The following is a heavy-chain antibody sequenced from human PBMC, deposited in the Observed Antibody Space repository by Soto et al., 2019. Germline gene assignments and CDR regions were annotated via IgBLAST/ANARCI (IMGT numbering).Heavy chain of an antibody. CDR1: GGPMSSYY. CDR3: GGQGVGPLPGLVDG. V-gene: IGHV4-59*08. D-gene: IGHD3-10*01. CDR2: MGYSGYT. J-gene: IGHJ6*02. Sequence: QVQLHESGPGLVKPSETLSLTCTVSGGPMSSYYCSWFRQPPGKGLEWIGYMGYSGYTSYNPSLRSRLIMSLDTCKNPFSRKLPSGAAAGPAVYYCGGQGVGPLPGLVDGWGQGTTVIGS.